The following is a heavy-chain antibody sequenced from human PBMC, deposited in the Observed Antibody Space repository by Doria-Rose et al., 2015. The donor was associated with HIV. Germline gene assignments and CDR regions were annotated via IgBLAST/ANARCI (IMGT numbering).Heavy chain of an antibody. CDR2: IFSEDER. CDR1: GVSLSSPGMG. D-gene: IGHD6-13*01. J-gene: IGHJ4*02. V-gene: IGHV2-26*01. Sequence: QVTLKESGPVLVKPTETLTLTCTVSGVSLSSPGMGVSWIRQPPGKALEWLANIFSEDERSYKTSLKSRLTLSRGTSKSQVVLTMTDMDPVDTATYYCARIKSSRWYHKYYFDFWGQGTLVIVSA. CDR3: ARIKSSRWYHKYYFDF.